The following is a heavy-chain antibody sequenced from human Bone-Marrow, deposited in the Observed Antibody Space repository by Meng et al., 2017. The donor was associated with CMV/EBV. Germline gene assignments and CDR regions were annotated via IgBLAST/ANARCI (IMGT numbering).Heavy chain of an antibody. D-gene: IGHD5-18*01. J-gene: IGHJ4*02. CDR1: GYTFTEYY. CDR3: ARGVDTAMVKREYYFDY. V-gene: IGHV1-46*01. Sequence: ASVKVSCKASGYTFTEYYLHWVRQAPGQGLEWMGIINPSGGSTSYAQKFQGRVTMTWDTSTSTVYMELSSLRSEDTAVYYCARGVDTAMVKREYYFDYWGQGTLVTVSS. CDR2: INPSGGST.